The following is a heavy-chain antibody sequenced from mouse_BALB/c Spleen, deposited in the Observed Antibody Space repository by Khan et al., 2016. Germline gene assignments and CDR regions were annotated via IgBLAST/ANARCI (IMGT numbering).Heavy chain of an antibody. V-gene: IGHV2-6-7*01. D-gene: IGHD2-2*01. CDR3: ARAGWGYYAMDY. CDR1: GFSIIAYG. CDR2: IWGDGST. J-gene: IGHJ4*01. Sequence: QVQLKESGPGLVAPSQSLSITCTVSGFSIIAYGVNWVRQPPGKGLEWLGMIWGDGSTDYNSALKSRLNITKDNSKSQVFLKMNSLQPDDTAKYYCARAGWGYYAMDYWGQGTSVTVSS.